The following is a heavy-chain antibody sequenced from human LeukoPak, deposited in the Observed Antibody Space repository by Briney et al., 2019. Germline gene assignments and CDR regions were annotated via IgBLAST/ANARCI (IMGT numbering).Heavy chain of an antibody. J-gene: IGHJ4*02. D-gene: IGHD3-22*01. CDR3: AEMNYYDSSGYVDY. V-gene: IGHV4-34*01. Sequence: SETLSLTCAVYGGSFSGYYWSWIRQPPGKGLEWIGEINHSGSTNYNPSLKSRVTISVDTSKNQFSLKLSSVTAADTAVYYCAEMNYYDSSGYVDYRGQGTLVTVSS. CDR2: INHSGST. CDR1: GGSFSGYY.